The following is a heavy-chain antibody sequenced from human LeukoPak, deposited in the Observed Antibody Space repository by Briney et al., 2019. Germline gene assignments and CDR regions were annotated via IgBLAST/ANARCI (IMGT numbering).Heavy chain of an antibody. J-gene: IGHJ4*02. CDR2: IWYDGSNK. D-gene: IGHD3-22*01. V-gene: IGHV3-33*01. CDR3: ARVAMSDSSGYCDY. Sequence: GGSLRLSCAASGFTFSSYAMHWVRQAPGKGLEWVAVIWYDGSNKNYADSVRVRFTVSRDNSKNTVYLHMNSVRAEDTAVYYCARVAMSDSSGYCDYWGQGTLVTVSS. CDR1: GFTFSSYA.